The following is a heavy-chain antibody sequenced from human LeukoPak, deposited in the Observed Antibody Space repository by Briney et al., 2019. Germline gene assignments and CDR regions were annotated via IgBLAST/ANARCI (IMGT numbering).Heavy chain of an antibody. D-gene: IGHD1-1*01. CDR2: IYYSGST. Sequence: SETLSLTCTVSGGSISSYYWSWIRQPPGKGLEWIGYIYYSGSTNYNPSLKSRVTISVDTSKNQFSLKLSSVTAADTAVYYCAREITTDAFDIWGLGTMVTVSS. J-gene: IGHJ3*02. CDR3: AREITTDAFDI. V-gene: IGHV4-59*01. CDR1: GGSISSYY.